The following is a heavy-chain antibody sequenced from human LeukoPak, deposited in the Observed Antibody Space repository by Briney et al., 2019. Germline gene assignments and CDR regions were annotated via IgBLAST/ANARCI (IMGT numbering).Heavy chain of an antibody. Sequence: SSETLSLTCAVYGGSFSGYYWSWIRQPPGKGLEWIGEINHSGSTNHNPSLKSRVTISVDTSKNQFSLKLSSVTAADTAVYYCARGGRIAAAGTGYFDYWGQGTLVTVSS. D-gene: IGHD6-13*01. V-gene: IGHV4-34*01. J-gene: IGHJ4*02. CDR2: INHSGST. CDR3: ARGGRIAAAGTGYFDY. CDR1: GGSFSGYY.